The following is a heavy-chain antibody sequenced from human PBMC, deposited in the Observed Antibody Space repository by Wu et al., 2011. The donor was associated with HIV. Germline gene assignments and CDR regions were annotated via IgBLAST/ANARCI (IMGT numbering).Heavy chain of an antibody. D-gene: IGHD2-15*01. CDR2: TVPVLGGT. CDR3: ARSGVAAAHYFYYLNV. V-gene: IGHV1-69*04. J-gene: IGHJ6*03. CDR1: GGSFNGYA. Sequence: QVQLVQSGAEVKKPGSSVKVSCKASGGSFNGYAVSWVRQAPGQGLEWMGGTVPVLGGTDYAQKFRGRITISTDTSTTIAHLELRNLRSDDTAVYYCARSGVAAAHYFYYLNVWGRGTTVTVS.